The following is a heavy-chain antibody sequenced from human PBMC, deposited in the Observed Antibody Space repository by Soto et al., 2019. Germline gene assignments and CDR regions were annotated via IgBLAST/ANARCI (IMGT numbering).Heavy chain of an antibody. CDR3: AKDLAYCGGDCYGALIDYYGMDV. J-gene: IGHJ6*01. Sequence: GGSLRLSCAASGFTFSSYGMHWVRQAPGKGLEWVAVISYDGSNKYYADSVKGRFTISRDNSKNTLYLQMNRLRTEDTAVHYCAKDLAYCGGDCYGALIDYYGMDVWGQVTTVTVAS. CDR1: GFTFSSYG. V-gene: IGHV3-30*18. CDR2: ISYDGSNK. D-gene: IGHD2-21*02.